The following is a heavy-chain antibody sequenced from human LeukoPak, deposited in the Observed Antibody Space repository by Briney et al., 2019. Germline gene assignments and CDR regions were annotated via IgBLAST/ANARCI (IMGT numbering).Heavy chain of an antibody. V-gene: IGHV1-8*01. CDR1: GYTFTTYD. CDR3: ARGIRRGYSWFDP. D-gene: IGHD2-15*01. J-gene: IGHJ5*02. Sequence: GASVKVSCKASGYTFTTYDINWVRQATGQGHEWMGWMNPNSGNTGYAQKFQGRVTMTTNTSINTAYMELSSLRSEDTAIYYCARGIRRGYSWFDPWGQGTLVTVSS. CDR2: MNPNSGNT.